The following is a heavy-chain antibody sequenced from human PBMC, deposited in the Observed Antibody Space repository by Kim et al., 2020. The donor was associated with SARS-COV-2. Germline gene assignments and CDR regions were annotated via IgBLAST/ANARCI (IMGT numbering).Heavy chain of an antibody. D-gene: IGHD3-9*01. CDR2: IYYSGST. CDR3: ARQTDVLRYFDWLLTP. Sequence: SETLSLTCTVSGGSISSSSYYWGWIRQPPGKGLEWFGSIYYSGSTYYNPSLKSRVTISVDTYKNQFSLKLSSVTAANTAVYYCARQTDVLRYFDWLLTPWGQGTLVTVS. V-gene: IGHV4-39*01. CDR1: GGSISSSSYY. J-gene: IGHJ4*02.